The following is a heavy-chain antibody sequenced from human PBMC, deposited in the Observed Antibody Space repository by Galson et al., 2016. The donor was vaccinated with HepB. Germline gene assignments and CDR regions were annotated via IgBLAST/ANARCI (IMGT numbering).Heavy chain of an antibody. J-gene: IGHJ6*02. CDR2: IYYSGST. D-gene: IGHD3-10*01. V-gene: IGHV4-59*01. CDR1: GGSISSYY. CDR3: ARTPSRGGMDV. Sequence: EILSLTCTVSGGSISSYYWSWIRQPPGKGLEWIGYIYYSGSTNYNPPLKSRVTISVDTSKNQFSLKLTSVTTADTAVYYCARTPSRGGMDVWGQGTTVTVSS.